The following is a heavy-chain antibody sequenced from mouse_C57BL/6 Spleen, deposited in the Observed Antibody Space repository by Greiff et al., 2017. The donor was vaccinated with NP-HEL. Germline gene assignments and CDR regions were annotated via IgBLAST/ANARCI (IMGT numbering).Heavy chain of an antibody. CDR2: INPNNGGT. CDR3: ARSYYYGSSPYWYFDV. J-gene: IGHJ1*03. CDR1: GYTFTDYN. Sequence: VQLQQSGPELVKPGASAKMSCKASGYTFTDYNMHWVKQSHGKSLEWIGYINPNNGGTSYNQKFKGKATLTVNKSSSTAYMELRSLTSEDSAVYYCARSYYYGSSPYWYFDVWGTGTTVTVSS. D-gene: IGHD1-1*01. V-gene: IGHV1-22*01.